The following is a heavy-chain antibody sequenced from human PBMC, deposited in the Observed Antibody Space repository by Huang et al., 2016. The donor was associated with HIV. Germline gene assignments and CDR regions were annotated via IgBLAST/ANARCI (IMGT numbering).Heavy chain of an antibody. CDR3: ARGHHYYYYMDV. V-gene: IGHV1-18*04. CDR2: MSVYKDGP. Sequence: VKVSCKASGYRFNSYGINWVRQAPGQGLEWVGWMSVYKDGPKYAENLKGSVTLTTDTSTKTAYLEVSGLRSEDSAVYYCARGHHYYYYMDVWGEGTAVTVSS. CDR1: GYRFNSYG. J-gene: IGHJ6*03.